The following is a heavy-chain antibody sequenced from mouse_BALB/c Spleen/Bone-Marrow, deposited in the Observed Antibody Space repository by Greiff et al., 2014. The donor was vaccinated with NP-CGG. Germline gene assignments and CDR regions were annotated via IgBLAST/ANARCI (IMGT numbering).Heavy chain of an antibody. CDR3: ARLHYYGYGAY. D-gene: IGHD1-2*01. CDR2: INPDRRTI. V-gene: IGHV4-1*02. Sequence: DVHLVESGGGLVQPGGSLKLSCAASGFDFSTFWMSWVRQAPGKGLEWIGEINPDRRTINYAPSLKDKFIISRDNAKNTLYLLMSKVRSEDTALYYCARLHYYGYGAYWGQGTLVTVSA. J-gene: IGHJ3*01. CDR1: GFDFSTFW.